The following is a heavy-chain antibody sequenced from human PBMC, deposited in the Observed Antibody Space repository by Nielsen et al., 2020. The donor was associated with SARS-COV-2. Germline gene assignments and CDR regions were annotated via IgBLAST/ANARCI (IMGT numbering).Heavy chain of an antibody. J-gene: IGHJ3*02. CDR1: GFTFSSYA. Sequence: GGSLRLSCAASGFTFSSYAMSWVRQAPGKGLEWVSAISASTYYADSVKGRFTISRDNSKNTLYLQMNSLRAEDTAVYFCARVNPVSDSWFDALDIWGQGTMVTVSS. CDR2: ISAST. CDR3: ARVNPVSDSWFDALDI. D-gene: IGHD6-13*01. V-gene: IGHV3-23*01.